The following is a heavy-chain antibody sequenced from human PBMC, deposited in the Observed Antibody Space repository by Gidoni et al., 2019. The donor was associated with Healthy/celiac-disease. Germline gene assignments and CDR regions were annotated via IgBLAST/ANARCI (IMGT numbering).Heavy chain of an antibody. CDR2: ISGTDGST. Sequence: EVQLLESGGGLVQPGGSLRLSCAASGFTFSNYAMTWVRQAPGKGLEWVSTISGTDGSTYYADSVKGRCTISRDNSKNTLYLQMNTLRAEDTAVYYCAKDLYGDYVGDYWGQGTLVTVSP. D-gene: IGHD4-17*01. CDR3: AKDLYGDYVGDY. J-gene: IGHJ4*02. V-gene: IGHV3-23*01. CDR1: GFTFSNYA.